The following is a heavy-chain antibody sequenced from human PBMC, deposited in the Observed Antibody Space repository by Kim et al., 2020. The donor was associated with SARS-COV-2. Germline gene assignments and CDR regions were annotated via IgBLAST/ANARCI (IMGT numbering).Heavy chain of an antibody. Sequence: SETLSLTCTVSGGSVSSRNYYWGWLRQPPGKGLEWIGNIYYTGDTYYNPSLKSRVTISVDTSKNHFSLKLSSLTAADTTVYYCARLEYSSSSRLFDPWGQGTLVTVSS. D-gene: IGHD6-6*01. V-gene: IGHV4-39*02. CDR2: IYYTGDT. CDR1: GGSVSSRNYY. J-gene: IGHJ5*02. CDR3: ARLEYSSSSRLFDP.